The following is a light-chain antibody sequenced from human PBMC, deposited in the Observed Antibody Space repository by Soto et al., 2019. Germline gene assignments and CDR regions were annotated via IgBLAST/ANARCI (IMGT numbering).Light chain of an antibody. CDR3: QQRINPIS. Sequence: EIVLTQSPATLSLSPGERATLSCRASQSVSSYLAWYQQKPGQAPRLLIYDASNRATGIPARFSGSGSGTAFTLNISSLALEDFAVYYCQQRINPISFCQGTRAEMK. J-gene: IGKJ5*01. CDR1: QSVSSY. CDR2: DAS. V-gene: IGKV3-11*01.